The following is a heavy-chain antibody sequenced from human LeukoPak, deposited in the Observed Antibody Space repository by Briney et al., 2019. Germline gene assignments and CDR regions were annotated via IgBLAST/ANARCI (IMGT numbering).Heavy chain of an antibody. CDR3: ARDLNVYPYYFDF. Sequence: ASVKVSCEASGYTFTGYYIPWVRQAPGQGLEWMGWINPNSDGTNYAQKFQGRVTMTSDTSISTAYMELSRLRSDDTAFYYCARDLNVYPYYFDFWGQGTLVTVSS. CDR1: GYTFTGYY. J-gene: IGHJ4*02. CDR2: INPNSDGT. V-gene: IGHV1-2*02. D-gene: IGHD3-10*02.